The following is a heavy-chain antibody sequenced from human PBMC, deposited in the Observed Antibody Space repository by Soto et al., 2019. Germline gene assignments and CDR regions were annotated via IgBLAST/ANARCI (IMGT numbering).Heavy chain of an antibody. CDR2: LYSGAGT. Sequence: GGSLRLSCAASGFTVSSNYMNWVRQAPGKGLEWLSVLYSGAGTYYADSVKDRFTISRDNSKNTLYLQLNSLRAEDTAIYYCARECGGDCTNAFDLWGQGTMVTVSS. J-gene: IGHJ3*01. V-gene: IGHV3-66*01. D-gene: IGHD2-21*01. CDR1: GFTVSSNY. CDR3: ARECGGDCTNAFDL.